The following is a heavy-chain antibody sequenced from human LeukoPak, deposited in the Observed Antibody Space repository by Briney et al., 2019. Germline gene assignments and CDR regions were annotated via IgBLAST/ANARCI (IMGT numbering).Heavy chain of an antibody. CDR2: IMFDGNNK. D-gene: IGHD2-2*01. CDR1: GFTFSSYG. V-gene: IGHV3-30*02. J-gene: IGHJ4*02. Sequence: GGSLTLSCAASGFTFSSYGMHWVRQAPGKGLGWVAFIMFDGNNKYYADSVRGRFTISRDNSKNSLYLQMNSLRAEDTAVYYCASVIVVVSAALPLWGQGTLVTVSS. CDR3: ASVIVVVSAALPL.